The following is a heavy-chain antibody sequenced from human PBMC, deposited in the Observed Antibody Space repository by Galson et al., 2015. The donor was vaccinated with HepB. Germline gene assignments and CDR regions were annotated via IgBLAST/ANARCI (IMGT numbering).Heavy chain of an antibody. D-gene: IGHD6-13*01. CDR3: ARGQYTSSWYGGNQEYGMDV. J-gene: IGHJ6*02. CDR1: GFTFSSYG. V-gene: IGHV3-33*01. Sequence: SLRLSCAASGFTFSSYGIHLVRQAPGKGLEWVAVIWYDGSNNYYADSVQGRFTISRDNSKNTLYLQMNSRRAEDTAVYYCARGQYTSSWYGGNQEYGMDVWGHGTTVTVSS. CDR2: IWYDGSNN.